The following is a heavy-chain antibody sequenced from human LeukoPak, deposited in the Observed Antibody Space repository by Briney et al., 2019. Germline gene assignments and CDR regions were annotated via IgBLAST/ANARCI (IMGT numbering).Heavy chain of an antibody. CDR1: GFTFSSYS. CDR2: ISSSSSYI. V-gene: IGHV3-21*01. CDR3: ARGLIAAAGTGYFDY. D-gene: IGHD6-13*01. Sequence: GGSLRLSCAASGFTFSSYSTNWVRQAPGKGLEWVSSISSSSSYIYYADSVKGRFTISRDNAKNSLYLQMNSLRAEDTAVYYCARGLIAAAGTGYFDYWGQGTLVTVSS. J-gene: IGHJ4*02.